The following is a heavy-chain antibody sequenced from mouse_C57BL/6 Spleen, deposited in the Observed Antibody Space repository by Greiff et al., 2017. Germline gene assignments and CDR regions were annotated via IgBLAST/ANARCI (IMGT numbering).Heavy chain of an antibody. Sequence: VQLQQSGAELAKPGASVKLSCKASGYTFTSYWMHWVKQRPGQGLEWIGYINPSSGYTKYNQKFKDKATLTADKSSSTAYMQLSSLTYEDSAVYYCARSPYGYDDAMDYWGQGTSVTVSS. V-gene: IGHV1-7*01. D-gene: IGHD2-2*01. CDR2: INPSSGYT. CDR3: ARSPYGYDDAMDY. CDR1: GYTFTSYW. J-gene: IGHJ4*01.